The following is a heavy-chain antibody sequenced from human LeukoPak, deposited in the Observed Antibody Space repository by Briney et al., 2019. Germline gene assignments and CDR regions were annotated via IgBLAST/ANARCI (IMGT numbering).Heavy chain of an antibody. CDR3: ARPSGYELYFDY. Sequence: PGGSLRLSCAASGFTVSSNYMSWVRQAPGKGLEWVSVIYSGGSTYYADSVKGRFTISRDSSKNTLYLQMNSLRAEDTAVYYCARPSGYELYFDYWGQGTLVTVSS. CDR2: IYSGGST. V-gene: IGHV3-53*01. CDR1: GFTVSSNY. D-gene: IGHD5-12*01. J-gene: IGHJ4*02.